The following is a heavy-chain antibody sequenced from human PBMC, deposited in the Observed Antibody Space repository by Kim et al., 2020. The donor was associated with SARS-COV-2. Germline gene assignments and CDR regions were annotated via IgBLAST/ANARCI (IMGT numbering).Heavy chain of an antibody. Sequence: SETLSLTCTVSGGSISSSSYYWGWIRQPPGKGLEWIGSIYYSGRTYYNPSLKSRVTISVDTSKNQFSLKLSSVTAADTAVYYCARHPDYYDSSGPSDVWGQGTTVTVSS. D-gene: IGHD3-22*01. CDR1: GGSISSSSYY. V-gene: IGHV4-39*01. CDR3: ARHPDYYDSSGPSDV. J-gene: IGHJ6*02. CDR2: IYYSGRT.